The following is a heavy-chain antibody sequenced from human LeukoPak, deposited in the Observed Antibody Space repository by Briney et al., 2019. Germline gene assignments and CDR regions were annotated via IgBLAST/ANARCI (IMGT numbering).Heavy chain of an antibody. J-gene: IGHJ4*02. CDR2: IYPGNSHT. D-gene: IGHD6-13*01. V-gene: IGHV5-51*01. CDR1: GYNFATYW. CDR3: AKFHATWYGDT. Sequence: GESLKISCQGSGYNFATYWIVWVRQMPGKGLEWMGIIYPGNSHTRYSPSFQGQVTISADTSISTASLHWSSLQSSDTAMYYCAKFHATWYGDTWGQGTLVTVSS.